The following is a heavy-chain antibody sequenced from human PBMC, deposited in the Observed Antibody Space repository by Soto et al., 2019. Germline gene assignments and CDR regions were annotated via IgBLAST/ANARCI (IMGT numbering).Heavy chain of an antibody. V-gene: IGHV1-2*02. Sequence: QVQLVQSGAEVKKPGASVNVSCKASGYTFTVYYMHWVRQAPGQWLEWMGWINPKSGGTMYPQKFQGRVTLTWDTSIRTADMALTRLRSDYTAVNYCARDLAKGGGSAGFDSWGQGTLVTVSS. CDR2: INPKSGGT. CDR3: ARDLAKGGGSAGFDS. D-gene: IGHD1-26*01. CDR1: GYTFTVYY. J-gene: IGHJ4*02.